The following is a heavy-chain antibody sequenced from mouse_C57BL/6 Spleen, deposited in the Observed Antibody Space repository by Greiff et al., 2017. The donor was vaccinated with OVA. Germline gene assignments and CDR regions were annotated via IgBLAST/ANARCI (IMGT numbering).Heavy chain of an antibody. CDR3: ARSPYDYDYY. CDR2: IYPGDGDT. Sequence: QAQLQQSGPELVKPGASVKISCKASGYAFSSSWMNWVKQRPGKGLEWIGRIYPGDGDTNYNGKFKGKATLTADKSSSTAYMQLSSLTSEDSAVYFCARSPYDYDYYWGQGTTLTVSS. J-gene: IGHJ2*01. D-gene: IGHD2-4*01. CDR1: GYAFSSSW. V-gene: IGHV1-82*01.